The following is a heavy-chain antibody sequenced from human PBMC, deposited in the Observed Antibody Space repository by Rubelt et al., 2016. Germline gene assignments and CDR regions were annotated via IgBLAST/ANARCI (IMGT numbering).Heavy chain of an antibody. Sequence: RNYGMHWVRQAPGKGLEWVALIYYDGSNKYCADSVKGRFTISRDNSKNTLYLQMNSPRAEDTAVYYCARVACSSTCLVDYWGQGTLVTVSS. CDR3: ARVACSSTCLVDY. J-gene: IGHJ4*02. D-gene: IGHD2-2*01. CDR1: RNYG. CDR2: IYYDGSNK. V-gene: IGHV3-33*01.